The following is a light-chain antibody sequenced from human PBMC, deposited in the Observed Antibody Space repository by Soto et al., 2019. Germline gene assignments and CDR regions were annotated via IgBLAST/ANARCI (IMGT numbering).Light chain of an antibody. CDR2: GNS. V-gene: IGLV1-40*01. J-gene: IGLJ2*01. Sequence: QSVLTQPPSVSGAPGQRVTISCTGSSSNIGGGYDVHWYQQFPGTAPKLLINGNSNRPSGVPDRFSGSKSGTSASLAITGLQDEDEADYYCQSYDNSLSARVFGGGTKLTVL. CDR1: SSNIGGGYD. CDR3: QSYDNSLSARV.